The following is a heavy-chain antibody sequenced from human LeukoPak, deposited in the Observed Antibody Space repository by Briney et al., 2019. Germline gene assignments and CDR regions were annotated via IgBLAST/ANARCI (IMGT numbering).Heavy chain of an antibody. CDR3: AKDIGYSSSSSNFDY. J-gene: IGHJ4*02. CDR2: ISWNSGSI. V-gene: IGHV3-9*01. Sequence: GRSLRLSCAASGFTFDDYAMHWVRQAHGRGLEWVSGISWNSGSIGYADSMKGRFTISRDNAKNSLYLQMNSLRAEDTALYYCAKDIGYSSSSSNFDYWGQGTLVTVSS. D-gene: IGHD6-6*01. CDR1: GFTFDDYA.